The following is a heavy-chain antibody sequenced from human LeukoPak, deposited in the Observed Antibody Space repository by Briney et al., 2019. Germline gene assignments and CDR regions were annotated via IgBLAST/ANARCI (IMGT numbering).Heavy chain of an antibody. CDR2: VSTYNGNT. Sequence: ASVKVSCKASGYTFTTYGISWVRQAPGQGLEWMGWVSTYNGNTNYAQNLQGRVTMTTDTSTSTAYMELRSLTSDDTAVYYCALYSGSHYYLDYWGQGTLVTVSS. CDR3: ALYSGSHYYLDY. J-gene: IGHJ4*02. D-gene: IGHD1-26*01. V-gene: IGHV1-18*01. CDR1: GYTFTTYG.